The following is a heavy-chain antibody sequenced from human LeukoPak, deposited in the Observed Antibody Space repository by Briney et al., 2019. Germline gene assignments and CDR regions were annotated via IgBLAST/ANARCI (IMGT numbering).Heavy chain of an antibody. V-gene: IGHV4-34*01. CDR2: INHSGST. J-gene: IGHJ4*02. Sequence: SETLSLTCAVYGGSFSGYYWSWIRQPPGKGLEWIGEINHSGSTNHNPSLKSRVTISVDTSKNQFSLKLSSVTAADTAVYYCARGRSDGYSYFDYWGQGTLVTVSS. CDR3: ARGRSDGYSYFDY. CDR1: GGSFSGYY. D-gene: IGHD5-18*01.